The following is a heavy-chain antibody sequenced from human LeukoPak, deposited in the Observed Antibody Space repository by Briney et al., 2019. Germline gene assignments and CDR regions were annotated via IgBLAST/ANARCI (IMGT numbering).Heavy chain of an antibody. Sequence: GGSLRLSCAASGFTFSSYGMHWVRQAPGKGLEWVAVISYDGSNKYYADSVKGRFTISRDNSKNTLYLQMNSLRAEDTAVYYRASPTYYDSSGYYYAPFDYWGQGTLVTVSS. J-gene: IGHJ4*02. CDR3: ASPTYYDSSGYYYAPFDY. CDR1: GFTFSSYG. CDR2: ISYDGSNK. V-gene: IGHV3-30*03. D-gene: IGHD3-22*01.